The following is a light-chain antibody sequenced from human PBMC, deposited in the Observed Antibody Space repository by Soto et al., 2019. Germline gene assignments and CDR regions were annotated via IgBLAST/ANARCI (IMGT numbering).Light chain of an antibody. V-gene: IGKV3-15*01. J-gene: IGKJ1*01. CDR3: QQYNKWPLA. CDR1: QSVSSN. Sequence: EIVMTQSPATLSVSPGERATLSCRASQSVSSNLAWYQQKPGQAPRLLIYGASTRATAIPARFSGSGSGTEFTLTISSLQSEDFAVYYCQQYNKWPLAFGQGTKVEIK. CDR2: GAS.